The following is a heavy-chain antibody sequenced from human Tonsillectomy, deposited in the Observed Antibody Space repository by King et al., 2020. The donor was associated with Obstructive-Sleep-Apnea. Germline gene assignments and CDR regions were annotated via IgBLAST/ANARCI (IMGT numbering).Heavy chain of an antibody. CDR3: ARVALGKGTFDI. D-gene: IGHD7-27*01. V-gene: IGHV4-31*03. J-gene: IGHJ3*02. Sequence: PLQESGPGLVRPSQTLSLTCSVSGGSLSNSGYYWRWIRQHPGKGLEWIGYIFYNGNTDYNPSLKSRLTISVDTTKNQFSLKLTSVTAADTAVYYCARVALGKGTFDIWGQGATVAVSS. CDR1: GGSLSNSGYY. CDR2: IFYNGNT.